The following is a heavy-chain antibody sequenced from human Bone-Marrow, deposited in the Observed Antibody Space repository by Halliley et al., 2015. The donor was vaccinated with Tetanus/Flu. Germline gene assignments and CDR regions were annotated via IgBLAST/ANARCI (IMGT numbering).Heavy chain of an antibody. J-gene: IGHJ4*02. V-gene: IGHV3-21*04. Sequence: KGLQWVSSISSRSSYKDYADSVKGRFTVSRDNAKNTLYLEMKSLRVDDTAIYFCARGHFTYDSWGQGTLVTVSS. CDR2: ISSRSSYK. CDR3: ARGHFTYDS.